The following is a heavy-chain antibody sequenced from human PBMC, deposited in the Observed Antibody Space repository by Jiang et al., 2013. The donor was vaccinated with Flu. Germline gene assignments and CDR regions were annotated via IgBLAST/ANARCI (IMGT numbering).Heavy chain of an antibody. Sequence: GAEVKKPGESLKISCKGSGYRFFAHWIGWVRQMPGKGLEWMGVIYPGDSDTRYSPSFQGQVTISADKYINVTYLQWDSLKTSDSAIYYCASAARPNILVGGHDYWGQGTLVTVSS. D-gene: IGHD1-26*01. V-gene: IGHV5-51*03. J-gene: IGHJ4*02. CDR2: IYPGDSDT. CDR3: ASAARPNILVGGHDY. CDR1: GYRFFAHW.